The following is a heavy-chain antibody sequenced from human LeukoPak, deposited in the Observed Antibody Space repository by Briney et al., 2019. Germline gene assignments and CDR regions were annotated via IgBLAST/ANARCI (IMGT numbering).Heavy chain of an antibody. CDR1: GGSINAYY. D-gene: IGHD3-10*01. Sequence: SETLSLTCAVSGGSINAYYWSWIRQPPGKGLEWIAYIDYSGSTNYNPSLKSRLTISADTSNNPFSLKLRSVTAADTAVYYCARHSYGSGSFSMLDYWGQGTLVPVSS. CDR3: ARHSYGSGSFSMLDY. V-gene: IGHV4-59*08. CDR2: IDYSGST. J-gene: IGHJ4*02.